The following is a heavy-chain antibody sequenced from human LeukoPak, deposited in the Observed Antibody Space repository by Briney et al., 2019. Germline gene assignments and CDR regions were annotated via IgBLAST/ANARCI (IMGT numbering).Heavy chain of an antibody. CDR2: IRYDGSNK. CDR1: GFTFSSYG. D-gene: IGHD3-3*01. Sequence: PGGSLRLSCAASGFTFSSYGMHWVRQAPGKGLEGVAFIRYDGSNKYYADSVKGRFTISRDNSKNTLYLQMNSLRAEDTAVYYCAKDQTGYYTINFDYWGQGTLVTVSS. V-gene: IGHV3-30*02. CDR3: AKDQTGYYTINFDY. J-gene: IGHJ4*02.